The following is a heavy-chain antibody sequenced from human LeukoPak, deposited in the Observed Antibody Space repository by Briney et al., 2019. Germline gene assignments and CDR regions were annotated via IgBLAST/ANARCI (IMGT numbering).Heavy chain of an antibody. D-gene: IGHD6-19*01. V-gene: IGHV3-30*18. CDR1: GFTFSSYA. CDR3: AKAPSGWYYGMDV. J-gene: IGHJ6*02. CDR2: ISYDGSNK. Sequence: PGGSLRLSCAASGFTFSSYAMSWVRQAPGKGLEWVAVISYDGSNKYYADSVKGRFTISRDNSKNTLYLQMNSLRAEDTAVYYCAKAPSGWYYGMDVWGQGTTVTVSS.